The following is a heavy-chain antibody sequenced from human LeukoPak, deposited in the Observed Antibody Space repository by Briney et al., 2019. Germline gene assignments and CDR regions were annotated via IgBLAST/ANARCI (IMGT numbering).Heavy chain of an antibody. CDR3: AAAMSRYYYCVMDG. V-gene: IGHV3-30*04. CDR2: ISYDGSNE. Sequence: GGSLRLSCAASGFTFSSYAMHWVRQAPGKGLEWVSVISYDGSNEHFADSVKGRFTISRDNSKDTLYLQMNSLRAEDTAVYYCAAAMSRYYYCVMDGGDRSPTVAVS. CDR1: GFTFSSYA. D-gene: IGHD6-25*01. J-gene: IGHJ6*02.